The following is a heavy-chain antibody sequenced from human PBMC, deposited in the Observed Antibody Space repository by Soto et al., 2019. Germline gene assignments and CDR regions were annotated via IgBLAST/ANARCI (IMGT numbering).Heavy chain of an antibody. J-gene: IGHJ4*02. D-gene: IGHD7-27*01. CDR1: GFTFGTYW. Sequence: EVQLVESGGGLVQPGGSLRLSCAASGFTFGTYWMTWVRQAPGKGLECVGNIKPDGRERYYVDSVKGRFTISRDNAKNSLYLHMNSLRAEDTAVYYCATDLNWEQYWGQGTLVNVSS. V-gene: IGHV3-7*04. CDR2: IKPDGRER. CDR3: ATDLNWEQY.